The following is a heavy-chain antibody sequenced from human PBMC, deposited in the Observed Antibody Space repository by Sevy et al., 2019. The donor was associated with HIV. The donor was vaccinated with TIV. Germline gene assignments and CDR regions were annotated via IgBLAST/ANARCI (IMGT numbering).Heavy chain of an antibody. CDR3: FVRIRDSSEIDY. Sequence: GGSLRLSCAASGFTFSNYYMNWVRQGPGKGLVWVARLNGDGSDINYADSVRGRFTISRDNTKNTLYLQMSRLGGEDTAVYYCFVRIRDSSEIDYWGQGTLVTVSS. V-gene: IGHV3-74*01. CDR1: GFTFSNYY. J-gene: IGHJ4*02. D-gene: IGHD6-6*01. CDR2: LNGDGSDI.